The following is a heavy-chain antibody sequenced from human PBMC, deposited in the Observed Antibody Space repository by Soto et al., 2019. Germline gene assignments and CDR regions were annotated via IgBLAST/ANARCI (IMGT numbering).Heavy chain of an antibody. CDR2: INPNSGGT. V-gene: IGHV1-2*04. D-gene: IGHD2-2*01. J-gene: IGHJ6*02. Sequence: ASVKVSCKASGYTFTGYYMHWVRQAPGQGLEWMGWINPNSGGTNYAQKFQGWVTMTRDTSISTAYMELSRLRSDDTAVYYCARAPQLLYGMDVWGHGTTVTVSS. CDR3: ARAPQLLYGMDV. CDR1: GYTFTGYY.